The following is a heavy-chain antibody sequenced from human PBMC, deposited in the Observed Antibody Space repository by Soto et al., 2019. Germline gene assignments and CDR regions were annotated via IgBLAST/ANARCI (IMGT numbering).Heavy chain of an antibody. J-gene: IGHJ4*02. CDR1: GFSFSSYS. CDR2: ITRNSDII. Sequence: EAQLVESGGGLIQPGGSLRLSCAASGFSFSSYSMNWVRQAPGKGLEWISYITRNSDIINYADSVKGRFTISRDNAKNSLHLQMHSLRADDTAVYYCARDREYCSGDKCYETGSAYWGQGTRLTVSS. V-gene: IGHV3-48*01. CDR3: ARDREYCSGDKCYETGSAY. D-gene: IGHD2-15*01.